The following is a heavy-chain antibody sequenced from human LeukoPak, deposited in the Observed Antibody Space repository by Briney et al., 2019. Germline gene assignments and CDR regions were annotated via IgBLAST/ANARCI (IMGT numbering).Heavy chain of an antibody. CDR3: AREIWSQLGYYYYGMDV. D-gene: IGHD1-1*01. CDR1: GGSISSGSYY. Sequence: SETLSLTCTVSGGSISSGSYYWSWIRQPAGKGLEWIGRIYTSGSTNYNPSLKSRVTISVDTSKNQFSLKLSSVTVADTAVYYCAREIWSQLGYYYYGMDVWGQGTTVTVSS. CDR2: IYTSGST. J-gene: IGHJ6*02. V-gene: IGHV4-61*02.